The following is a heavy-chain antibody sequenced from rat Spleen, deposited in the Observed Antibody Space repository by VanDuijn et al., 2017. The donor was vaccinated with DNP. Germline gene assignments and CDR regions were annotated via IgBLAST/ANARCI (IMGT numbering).Heavy chain of an antibody. Sequence: EVQLVETGGGLVQPGRSLKLSCVASGFIFSSYGMVWIRQAPTKGLEWVAYISSDGYTTYYPDSVKGRFTISRDNAKSTLYLQMNSLRSEDMATYYCIRWNSGHFDYWGQGVMVTVSS. V-gene: IGHV5-29*01. D-gene: IGHD4-3*01. J-gene: IGHJ2*01. CDR2: ISSDGYTT. CDR1: GFIFSSYG. CDR3: IRWNSGHFDY.